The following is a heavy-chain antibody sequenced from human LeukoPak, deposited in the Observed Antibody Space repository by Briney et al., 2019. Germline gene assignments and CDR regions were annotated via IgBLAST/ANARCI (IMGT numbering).Heavy chain of an antibody. CDR1: GGSISSYY. J-gene: IGHJ2*01. V-gene: IGHV4-4*07. Sequence: SETLSLTCTVSGGSISSYYWSWIRQPVGKGLEWIGRIYNAGSTNYNPSLQSRVTISLDTSKNQFSLRLSFVTAADTAVYSCARDAHDVTSSSWYFDLWGRGTLVTVSS. CDR2: IYNAGST. CDR3: ARDAHDVTSSSWYFDL. D-gene: IGHD6-6*01.